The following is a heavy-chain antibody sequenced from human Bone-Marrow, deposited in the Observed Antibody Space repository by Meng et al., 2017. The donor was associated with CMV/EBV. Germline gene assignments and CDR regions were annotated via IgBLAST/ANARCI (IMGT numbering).Heavy chain of an antibody. J-gene: IGHJ1*01. CDR1: GFTFSNNA. CDR2: ISYDGSTK. V-gene: IGHV3-30-3*01. CDR3: ASSIVGATTGYFQH. Sequence: GGSLRLSCAASGFTFSNNAMHWVRQAPGKGLEWVAVISYDGSTKYYADSVKGRFTISRDNSKNMLYLQMNSLRAEDTAVYYCASSIVGATTGYFQHWGQGTLVTVSS. D-gene: IGHD1-26*01.